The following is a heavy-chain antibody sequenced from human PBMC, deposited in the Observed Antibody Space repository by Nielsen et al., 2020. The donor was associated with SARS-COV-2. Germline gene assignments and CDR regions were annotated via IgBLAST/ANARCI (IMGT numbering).Heavy chain of an antibody. Sequence: WIRQPPGKGLEWVSYISSSGSTIYYADSVKGRFTISRDNAKNSLYLQMNSLRAEDTAVYYCARDQSIWETGAFDIWGQGTMVTVSS. D-gene: IGHD1-14*01. CDR2: ISSSGSTI. J-gene: IGHJ3*02. V-gene: IGHV3-11*04. CDR3: ARDQSIWETGAFDI.